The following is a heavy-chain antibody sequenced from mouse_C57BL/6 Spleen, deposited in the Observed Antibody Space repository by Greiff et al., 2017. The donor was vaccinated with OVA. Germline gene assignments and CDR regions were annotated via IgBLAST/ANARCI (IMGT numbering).Heavy chain of an antibody. CDR1: GYTFTDHT. Sequence: QVQLKESDAELVKPGASVKISCKVSGYTFTDHTIHWMKQRPEQGLEWIGYIYPRDGSTKYNEKFKGKATLTADKSSSTAYMQLNSLPSEDSAVYFCASREVACYGSSSACFAYWGQGTLVTVSA. CDR3: ASREVACYGSSSACFAY. J-gene: IGHJ3*01. CDR2: IYPRDGST. D-gene: IGHD1-1*01. V-gene: IGHV1-78*01.